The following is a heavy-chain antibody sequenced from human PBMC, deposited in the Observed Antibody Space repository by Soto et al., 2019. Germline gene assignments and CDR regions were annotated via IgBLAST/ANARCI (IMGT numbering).Heavy chain of an antibody. J-gene: IGHJ4*02. CDR3: ARDRTMYYDILTGYYKPPLDY. D-gene: IGHD3-9*01. V-gene: IGHV1-18*01. CDR2: ISPYTGNT. CDR1: GYSFVNYG. Sequence: GASVKVSCKASGYSFVNYGIAWVRQAPGQGLEWMGWISPYTGNTHSATKIQGRVTMTTDTSTSTAYMELRSLRSDDTAVYYCARDRTMYYDILTGYYKPPLDYWGQGTLVTVSS.